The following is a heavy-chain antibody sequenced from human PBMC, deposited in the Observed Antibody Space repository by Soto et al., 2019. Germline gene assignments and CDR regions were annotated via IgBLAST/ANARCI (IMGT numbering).Heavy chain of an antibody. CDR2: ISSSSSYI. CDR1: GFTFSSYS. Sequence: GGSLRLSCAASGFTFSSYSMNWVRQAPGKGLEWVACISSSSSYIDYADSVQGRVTISRNNAKNSVYLQMNSLRAEDTAVYYCARTYYYDSSGSHLGGFDPWGQGTLVTVSS. CDR3: ARTYYYDSSGSHLGGFDP. J-gene: IGHJ5*02. D-gene: IGHD3-22*01. V-gene: IGHV3-21*01.